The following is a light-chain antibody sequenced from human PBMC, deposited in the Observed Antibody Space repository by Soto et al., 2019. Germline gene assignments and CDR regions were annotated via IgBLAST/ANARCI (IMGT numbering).Light chain of an antibody. J-gene: IGKJ1*01. CDR1: QSLGNN. CDR3: LQYNKWPRT. CDR2: GAS. Sequence: EIVMTQSPATLTLSPGERATLSCRANQSLGNNIAWYQQKPGQAPRLLIYGASTGATGLPARFSGSGSGTECTLSISSLQSEDFAVYYCLQYNKWPRTFGQGTKVEIK. V-gene: IGKV3-15*01.